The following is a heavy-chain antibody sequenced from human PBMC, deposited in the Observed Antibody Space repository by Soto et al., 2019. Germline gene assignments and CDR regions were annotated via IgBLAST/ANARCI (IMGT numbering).Heavy chain of an antibody. Sequence: QVQLVESGGGLVKPGGSLRLSCAASGFTFSDYYMSWIRQAPGKGLEWVSYISSSGSTIYYADSVKGRFTISRDNAKMSLYLQMNSLRAEDTAVYYCAREGFDYDILTGYYGVGYYYGMDVWGQGTTVTVSS. CDR3: AREGFDYDILTGYYGVGYYYGMDV. V-gene: IGHV3-11*01. CDR1: GFTFSDYY. D-gene: IGHD3-9*01. CDR2: ISSSGSTI. J-gene: IGHJ6*02.